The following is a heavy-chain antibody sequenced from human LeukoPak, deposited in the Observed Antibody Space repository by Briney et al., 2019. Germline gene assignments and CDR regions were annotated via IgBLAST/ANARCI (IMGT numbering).Heavy chain of an antibody. CDR2: IIPILGIA. CDR3: ARGIIVVVPAAIDAFDI. Sequence: GSSVKVSCKASGGTFSSYTISWVRQAPGQGLEWMGRIIPILGIANYAQKFQGRVTITADKSMSTAYMELSSLRSEDTAVYYCARGIIVVVPAAIDAFDIWGQGTMVTVSS. CDR1: GGTFSSYT. J-gene: IGHJ3*02. V-gene: IGHV1-69*02. D-gene: IGHD2-2*01.